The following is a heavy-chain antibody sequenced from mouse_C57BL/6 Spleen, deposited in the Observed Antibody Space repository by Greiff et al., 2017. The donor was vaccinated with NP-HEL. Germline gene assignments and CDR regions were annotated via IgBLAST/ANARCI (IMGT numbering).Heavy chain of an antibody. Sequence: QVQLQQPGAELVMPGASVKLSCKASGYTFTSYWMHWVKQRPGQGLEWIGEIDPSDSYTNYNQKFKGKSTLTVDKSSSTAYMQLSSLTSEDSAVYDCARQYYYGSSPAWFAYWGQGTLVTVSA. CDR2: IDPSDSYT. CDR3: ARQYYYGSSPAWFAY. D-gene: IGHD1-1*01. V-gene: IGHV1-69*01. CDR1: GYTFTSYW. J-gene: IGHJ3*01.